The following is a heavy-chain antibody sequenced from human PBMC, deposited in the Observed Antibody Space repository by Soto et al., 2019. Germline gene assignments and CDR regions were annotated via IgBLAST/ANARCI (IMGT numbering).Heavy chain of an antibody. CDR2: IYSSGST. CDR1: GGSISSGGYY. Sequence: QVQLQESGPGLVKPSQTLSLTCTVSGGSISSGGYYWSWIRQHPGKGLEWIGYIYSSGSTYYNPSLKSRVTISVDTSKNQFSLKLSAVTAADTAVYYCAASCVGCGGFNYYGMDVWGQGTTVTVSS. V-gene: IGHV4-31*03. J-gene: IGHJ6*02. CDR3: AASCVGCGGFNYYGMDV. D-gene: IGHD2-21*01.